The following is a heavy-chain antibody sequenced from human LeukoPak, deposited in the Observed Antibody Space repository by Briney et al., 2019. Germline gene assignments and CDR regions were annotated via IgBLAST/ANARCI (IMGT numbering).Heavy chain of an antibody. J-gene: IGHJ3*02. V-gene: IGHV4-59*01. CDR2: IYYSGST. D-gene: IGHD5-24*01. CDR3: ARVAWLHLGGAFDI. CDR1: GGSISSDY. Sequence: SETLSLTCTVSGGSISSDYWSWIRQPPGKGLEWIGYIYYSGSTNYNPSLKSRVTISVDTSKNQFSLKLSSVTAADTAVYYCARVAWLHLGGAFDIWSQGTMVTVSS.